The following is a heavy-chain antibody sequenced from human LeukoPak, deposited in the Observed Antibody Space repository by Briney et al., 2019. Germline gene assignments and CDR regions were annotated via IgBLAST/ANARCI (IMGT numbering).Heavy chain of an antibody. V-gene: IGHV3-53*04. CDR2: IYSGGST. CDR3: AREVGGSAFDI. Sequence: GGSLRLSCAASGFTVSSNYMSWIRQAPGKGLEWVSIIYSGGSTYYADSVKGRFTISRHNSKNTLYLQMNSLRAEDTAVYYCAREVGGSAFDIWGQGTMVTVSS. CDR1: GFTVSSNY. J-gene: IGHJ3*02. D-gene: IGHD3-16*01.